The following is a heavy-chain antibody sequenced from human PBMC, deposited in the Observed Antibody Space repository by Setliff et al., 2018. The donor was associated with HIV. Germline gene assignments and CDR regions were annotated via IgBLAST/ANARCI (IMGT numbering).Heavy chain of an antibody. Sequence: PSETLSLTCTVSGGSISSFSYYWGWIRQPPGKGLEWVGYIHYSGGTNYSPSLKSRVTISMDTSKNQFSLKLTSATAADTAVYYCARGNDNGQRGGNYYFMDVRDKGTTVTVSS. CDR2: IHYSGGT. CDR3: ARGNDNGQRGGNYYFMDV. J-gene: IGHJ6*03. V-gene: IGHV4-61*05. D-gene: IGHD4-17*01. CDR1: GGSISSFSYY.